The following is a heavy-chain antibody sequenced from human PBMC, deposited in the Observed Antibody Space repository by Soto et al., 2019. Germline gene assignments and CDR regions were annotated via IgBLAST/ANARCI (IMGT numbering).Heavy chain of an antibody. CDR2: IFPRGST. V-gene: IGHV4-59*12. Sequence: SENLSLTCNVSGASINTYYWSCIRQPPQKGLEWIGYIFPRGSTTYNPSLKSRVTIAIDASKKYFSLRLNSVTAADTAVYYCARVRNSRDMDYWGQGIWVTVSS. CDR1: GASINTYY. J-gene: IGHJ4*02. D-gene: IGHD3-22*01. CDR3: ARVRNSRDMDY.